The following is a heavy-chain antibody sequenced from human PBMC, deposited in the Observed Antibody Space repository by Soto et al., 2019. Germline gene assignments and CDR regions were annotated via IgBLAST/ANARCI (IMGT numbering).Heavy chain of an antibody. V-gene: IGHV1-3*04. J-gene: IGHJ6*02. CDR2: INTGNGNT. CDR3: ASWAPAVV. CDR1: GYTFTNHA. Sequence: ASVKVSCKASGYTFTNHAMHWVRQAPGHRLEWMGWINTGNGNTQYSQKFQGRVTITRDTSASTAYMELSSLRSEDTAVYYCASWAPAVVWGQGTTVTVSS. D-gene: IGHD3-16*01.